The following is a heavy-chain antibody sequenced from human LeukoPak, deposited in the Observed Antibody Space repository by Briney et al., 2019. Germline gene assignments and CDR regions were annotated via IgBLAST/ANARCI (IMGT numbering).Heavy chain of an antibody. D-gene: IGHD6-13*01. J-gene: IGHJ4*02. CDR1: GYSFTNYW. Sequence: GESLKISCKGSGYSFTNYWIGWVRQMHGKGLEWMGIISPGGSDTRYSPSFQGQVTISADKSITTAYLQWSSLKASDTAMYYCARLTSSWSFDYWGQGTLVTVSS. V-gene: IGHV5-51*01. CDR2: ISPGGSDT. CDR3: ARLTSSWSFDY.